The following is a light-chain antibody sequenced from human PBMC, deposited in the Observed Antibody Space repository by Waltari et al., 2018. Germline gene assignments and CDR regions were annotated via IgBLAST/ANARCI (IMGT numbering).Light chain of an antibody. CDR2: LGS. Sequence: DIVMTQSPLSLPVTPGEPASISCRSSQSLLHSNGYNYLDWYLQKPGQSPQLLIYLGSNRASGVPDRFSGSGSGTDFTLKISRVEAEDVGVYYCMQATYWPWTFGQGTKVEIK. CDR1: QSLLHSNGYNY. J-gene: IGKJ1*01. CDR3: MQATYWPWT. V-gene: IGKV2-28*01.